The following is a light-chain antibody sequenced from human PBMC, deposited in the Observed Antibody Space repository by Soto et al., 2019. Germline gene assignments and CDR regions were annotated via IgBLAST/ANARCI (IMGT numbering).Light chain of an antibody. CDR1: QSVSSSY. CDR3: QQYGSSPKDT. V-gene: IGKV3-20*01. J-gene: IGKJ2*01. CDR2: GAS. Sequence: EIVLTQSPGTLSLSPGERATLSCRASQSVSSSYLAWYQQKPGQAPRLLIYGASSRDAGIPDRFSGSGSGKDCTLTISRLEHEYFGVYYCQQYGSSPKDTFGQFTKLEIK.